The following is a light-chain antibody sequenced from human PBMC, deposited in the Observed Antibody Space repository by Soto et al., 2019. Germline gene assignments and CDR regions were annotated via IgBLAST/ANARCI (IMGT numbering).Light chain of an antibody. J-gene: IGKJ5*01. Sequence: EVVTTQSPATLSVSPGERATLSCRASESVSSNLAWYQQRPGQAARLVIYGASTRATGSPARFSGGGSGTEFTLTISSLQSEDFAVYYCQQYNSWPPITFGQGTRLETK. CDR2: GAS. CDR1: ESVSSN. CDR3: QQYNSWPPIT. V-gene: IGKV3-15*01.